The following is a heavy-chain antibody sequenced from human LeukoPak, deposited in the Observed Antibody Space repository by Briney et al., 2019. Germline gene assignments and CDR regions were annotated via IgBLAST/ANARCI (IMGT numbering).Heavy chain of an antibody. Sequence: GASVKVSCTASGYTFTGYYMHWVRQAPGQGLEWMGWINPNSGGTNYAQKFQGRVTMTRDTSISTAYMELSRLRSDDTAVYYCARDKGGYDSSGYIGSLLYYFDYWGQGTLVTVSS. CDR1: GYTFTGYY. V-gene: IGHV1-2*02. CDR2: INPNSGGT. CDR3: ARDKGGYDSSGYIGSLLYYFDY. D-gene: IGHD3-22*01. J-gene: IGHJ4*02.